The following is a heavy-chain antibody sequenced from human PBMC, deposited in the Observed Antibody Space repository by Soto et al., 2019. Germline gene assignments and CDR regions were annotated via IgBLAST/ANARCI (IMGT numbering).Heavy chain of an antibody. J-gene: IGHJ3*02. CDR2: INHSGST. V-gene: IGHV4-34*02. CDR1: GGSFSGYY. Sequence: QVQLQQGGAGLFKPSETLSLTCAVYGGSFSGYYWSWIRQPPGKGLEWIGEINHSGSTNYNPSLKSRVTISVDTSKNQFSPKLISVTAADTAVYYCATGGETGLAIWGQGTMVTVSS. D-gene: IGHD3-10*01. CDR3: ATGGETGLAI.